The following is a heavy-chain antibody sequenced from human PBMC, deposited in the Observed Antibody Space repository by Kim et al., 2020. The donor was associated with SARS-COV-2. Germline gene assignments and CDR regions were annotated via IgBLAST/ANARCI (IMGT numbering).Heavy chain of an antibody. J-gene: IGHJ4*02. D-gene: IGHD6-13*01. CDR3: ARLGMAAAGFDY. Sequence: RYSPSFQGHVTISVDKSISTAYLQWSSLKASDTAMYYCARLGMAAAGFDYWGQGTLVTVSS. V-gene: IGHV5-51*01.